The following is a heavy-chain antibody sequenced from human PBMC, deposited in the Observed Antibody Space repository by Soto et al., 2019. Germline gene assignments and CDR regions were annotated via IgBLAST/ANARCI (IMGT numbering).Heavy chain of an antibody. V-gene: IGHV1-18*01. D-gene: IGHD3-3*01. CDR1: GYTFTSYC. J-gene: IGHJ3*02. CDR3: ARGYYDFWGGYYMGAFDI. CDR2: ISAYNGNT. Sequence: ASVKVSCKASGYTFTSYCISWVRQAPGQGLEWMGWISAYNGNTNYAQKLQGRVTMTTDTSTSTAYMELRSLRSDDTAVYYCARGYYDFWGGYYMGAFDIWGQGTMVTVSS.